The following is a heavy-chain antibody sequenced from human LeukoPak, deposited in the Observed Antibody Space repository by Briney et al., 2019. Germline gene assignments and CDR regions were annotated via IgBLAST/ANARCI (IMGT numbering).Heavy chain of an antibody. V-gene: IGHV4-38-2*02. J-gene: IGHJ5*02. CDR3: ARAMNRSGDYLGFDP. CDR1: GITISSGYY. D-gene: IGHD3-3*01. Sequence: SETLSLTCTVSGITISSGYYWGWIRQPPEKGLECIGSMYHSGSTFYNPSLKSRVTISVDTSKNQFSLKLTSMTAADTAVYYCARAMNRSGDYLGFDPWGLGIVVTVSS. CDR2: MYHSGST.